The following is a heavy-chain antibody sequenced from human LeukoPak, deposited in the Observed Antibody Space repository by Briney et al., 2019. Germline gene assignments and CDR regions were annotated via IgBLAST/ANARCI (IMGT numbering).Heavy chain of an antibody. D-gene: IGHD6-13*01. V-gene: IGHV4-30-4*01. CDR1: GGSISSGDYY. CDR3: ARAPILQLTPDY. CDR2: IYYSGST. Sequence: SETLSLTCTVSGGSISSGDYYWSWIRQPPGKGLEWIGYIYYSGSTYYNPSLKSRVTISVDTSKNQFSLKLSSATAADTAVYYCARAPILQLTPDYWGQGTLVTVSS. J-gene: IGHJ4*02.